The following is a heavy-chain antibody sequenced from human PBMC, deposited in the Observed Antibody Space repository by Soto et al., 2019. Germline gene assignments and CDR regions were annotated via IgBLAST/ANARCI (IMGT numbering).Heavy chain of an antibody. Sequence: GGSLRLSCAASGFTFSSYGMHWVRQAPGKGLEWVAVISYDGSNKYYADSVKGRFTISRDNSKNTLYLQMNSLRAEDTAVYYCARGSIAAAGYYYYYGMDVWGQGTTVTVSS. J-gene: IGHJ6*02. V-gene: IGHV3-30*03. D-gene: IGHD6-13*01. CDR2: ISYDGSNK. CDR3: ARGSIAAAGYYYYYGMDV. CDR1: GFTFSSYG.